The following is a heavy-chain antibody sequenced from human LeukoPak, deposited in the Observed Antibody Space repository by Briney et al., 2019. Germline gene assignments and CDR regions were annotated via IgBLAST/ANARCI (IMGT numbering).Heavy chain of an antibody. CDR3: AREGGTNYGDYYFDY. CDR1: GGSISSGGYY. D-gene: IGHD4-17*01. CDR2: IYYSGST. V-gene: IGHV4-61*08. Sequence: SETLSLTCTVSGGSISSGGYYWSWIRQPPGKGLEWIGYIYYSGSTNYNPSLKSRVTISVDTSKNQFSLKLSSVTAADTAVYYCAREGGTNYGDYYFDYWGQGTLVTVSS. J-gene: IGHJ4*02.